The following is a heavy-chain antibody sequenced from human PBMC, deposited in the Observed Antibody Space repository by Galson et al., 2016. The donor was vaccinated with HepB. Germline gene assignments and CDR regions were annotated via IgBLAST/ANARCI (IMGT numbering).Heavy chain of an antibody. D-gene: IGHD2-15*01. J-gene: IGHJ5*02. V-gene: IGHV4-31*03. CDR2: IYYRGST. CDR3: ARVTCSGGSCYLGAPLTWFAP. Sequence: TLSLTCTVSGGSINSGGFYWSWIRQHPGKGLEWIGNIYYRGSTNYNPSPKSRLTISVDTSKRQFSLKLTSVTAADTAVYYCARVTCSGGSCYLGAPLTWFAPWGQGTLVTVSS. CDR1: GGSINSGGFY.